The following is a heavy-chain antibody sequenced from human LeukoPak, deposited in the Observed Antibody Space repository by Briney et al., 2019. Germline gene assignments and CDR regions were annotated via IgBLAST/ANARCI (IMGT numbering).Heavy chain of an antibody. CDR3: ARDRGSTVADAFDI. CDR1: GFTFDDYG. Sequence: GGSLRLSCAASGFTFDDYGMSWVRQAPGKGLEWVSGINWSGGSTGYADSVKGRFTISRDNAKNSLYLQMNSLRAEDTALYYCARDRGSTVADAFDIWGQGTMVTVSS. J-gene: IGHJ3*02. D-gene: IGHD4-23*01. V-gene: IGHV3-20*04. CDR2: INWSGGST.